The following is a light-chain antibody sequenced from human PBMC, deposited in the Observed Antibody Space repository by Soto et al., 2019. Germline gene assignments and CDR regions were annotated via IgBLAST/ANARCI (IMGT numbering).Light chain of an antibody. CDR2: SNT. V-gene: IGLV1-40*01. J-gene: IGLJ1*01. Sequence: QSVLTQPPSVSGAPGQTVTISCTGSSSNLGPGFDVHWYQHVPGKAPKLVLYSNTLRPSGVPDRFSGSKSGSSASLAITGLRAEKGAIYSGQSYDSSLSVFIFGTGPKLPVL. CDR3: QSYDSSLSVFI. CDR1: SSNLGPGFD.